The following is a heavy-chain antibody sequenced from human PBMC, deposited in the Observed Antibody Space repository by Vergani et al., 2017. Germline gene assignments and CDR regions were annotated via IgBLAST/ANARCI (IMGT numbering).Heavy chain of an antibody. J-gene: IGHJ6*02. CDR2: INHSGST. Sequence: QVQLQQWGAGLLKPSETLSLTCAVYGGSFRGYYWSWIRQPPGKGLEWIGEINHSGSTNYNPSLKSRVTISVDTSKNQFSLKLSSVTAADTAVYYCARGGRRTVYYYYGMDVWGQGTTVTVSS. CDR1: GGSFRGYY. V-gene: IGHV4-34*01. CDR3: ARGGRRTVYYYYGMDV. D-gene: IGHD4-17*01.